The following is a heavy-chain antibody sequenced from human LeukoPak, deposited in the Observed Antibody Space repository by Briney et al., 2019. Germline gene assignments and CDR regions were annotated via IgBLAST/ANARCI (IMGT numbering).Heavy chain of an antibody. J-gene: IGHJ5*02. V-gene: IGHV1-69*05. Sequence: ASVKVSCKASGGTFSSYAISWVRQAPGQGLEWMGGIIPIFGTANYAQKFQGRVTITTDESTSTAYMELSSLRSEDTAVYYCARVGKRYCSSTSCYLYWFDPWGQGTLVTVSS. CDR1: GGTFSSYA. D-gene: IGHD2-2*01. CDR2: IIPIFGTA. CDR3: ARVGKRYCSSTSCYLYWFDP.